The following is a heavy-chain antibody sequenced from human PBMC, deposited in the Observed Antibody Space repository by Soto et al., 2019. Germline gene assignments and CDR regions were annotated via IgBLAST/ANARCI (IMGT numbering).Heavy chain of an antibody. CDR1: GYTFTDLG. CDR2: SSTKNGDT. CDR3: AREYCAGGRCDGVDY. V-gene: IGHV1-18*04. Sequence: QVQLVQSGAEVKKPGASVKVSCKTSGYTFTDLGISWVRQAPGQGLEWLGWSSTKNGDTTYAQKVQDRVIMTTDTSTSTAYMELGSLRSDDTAVYYCAREYCAGGRCDGVDYWGQGTLVTVSS. D-gene: IGHD2-21*01. J-gene: IGHJ4*02.